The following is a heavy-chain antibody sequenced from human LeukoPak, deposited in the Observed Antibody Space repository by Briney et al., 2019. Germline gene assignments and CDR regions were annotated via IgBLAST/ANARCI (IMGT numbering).Heavy chain of an antibody. J-gene: IGHJ4*02. Sequence: PGRSLRLSCAASGFTFSSYSMHWVRQAPGEGLEWVSSISSSSSYIYYADSVKGRFTISRDNARNSLYLQMNSLRGEDTGVYYCARVIRQQLGDYWGQGTLVTVSS. CDR2: ISSSSSYI. CDR3: ARVIRQQLGDY. D-gene: IGHD6-13*01. CDR1: GFTFSSYS. V-gene: IGHV3-21*01.